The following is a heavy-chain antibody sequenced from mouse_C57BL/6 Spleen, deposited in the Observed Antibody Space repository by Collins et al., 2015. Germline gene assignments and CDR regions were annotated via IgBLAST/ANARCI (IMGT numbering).Heavy chain of an antibody. Sequence: QVQLQQPGAELVKPGTSVKLSCKASGYNFTSYWINWVKLRPGQGLEWIGDIYPGSGSTNYNEKFKSKATLTVDTSSSTAYMQLSSLASEDSALYYCARLGGKDSAWFAYWGQGTLVTVSA. CDR3: ARLGGKDSAWFAY. CDR2: IYPGSGST. V-gene: IGHV1-55*01. D-gene: IGHD1-3*01. CDR1: GYNFTSYW. J-gene: IGHJ3*01.